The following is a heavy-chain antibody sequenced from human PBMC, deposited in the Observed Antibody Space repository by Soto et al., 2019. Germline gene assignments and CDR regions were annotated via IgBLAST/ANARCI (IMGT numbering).Heavy chain of an antibody. D-gene: IGHD5-18*01. Sequence: QVQLVQSGAEVKKPGSSVKVSCKASGGTFSSYAISWVRQAPGQGLEWMGGIIPIFGTANYAQKFQGRVTITADESTSTAYMRVISLRSEDTAVYYCARLRAMATGYFDYWGQGTLVTVSS. CDR2: IIPIFGTA. V-gene: IGHV1-69*01. J-gene: IGHJ4*02. CDR3: ARLRAMATGYFDY. CDR1: GGTFSSYA.